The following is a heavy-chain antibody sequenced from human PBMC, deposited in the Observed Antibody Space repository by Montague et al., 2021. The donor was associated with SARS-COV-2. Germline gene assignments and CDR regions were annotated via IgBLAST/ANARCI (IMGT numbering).Heavy chain of an antibody. CDR3: ASPGGYCTGGSCYYVY. CDR1: GGSISSDDYY. D-gene: IGHD2-15*01. V-gene: IGHV4-30-4*02. Sequence: SETLSLTCTVSGGSISSDDYYWSWIRQPPGKGLEWIGYIHYSGTTYYNPSLKSRVTISIDTSKNQFSLELSSVTAADMAVYYCASPGGYCTGGSCYYVYWGQGTLVTVSS. J-gene: IGHJ4*02. CDR2: IHYSGTT.